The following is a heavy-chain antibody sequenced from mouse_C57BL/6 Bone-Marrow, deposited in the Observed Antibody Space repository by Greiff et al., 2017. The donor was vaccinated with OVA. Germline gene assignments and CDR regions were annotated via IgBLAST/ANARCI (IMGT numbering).Heavy chain of an antibody. CDR2: ISPGSGST. CDR1: GYTFTSYW. Sequence: QVQLQQPGAELVKPGASVKMSCKASGYTFTSYWITWVKQRPGQGLEWIGDISPGSGSTNYNEKFKSKATLTVDTSSSTAYMQLSSLTSEDSAVYYCASRDYYGSREGYFDVWGTGTTVTVSS. D-gene: IGHD1-1*01. CDR3: ASRDYYGSREGYFDV. V-gene: IGHV1-55*01. J-gene: IGHJ1*03.